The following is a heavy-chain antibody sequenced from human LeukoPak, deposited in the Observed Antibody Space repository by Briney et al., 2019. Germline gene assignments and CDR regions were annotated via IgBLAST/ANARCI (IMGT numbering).Heavy chain of an antibody. J-gene: IGHJ4*02. D-gene: IGHD3-10*01. Sequence: GGSLRLSCAASGFTFSSYAMHWVRQAPGKGLEWVAVISYDGSNKYYADSVKGRFTFSRDNSKNTLYLQMNSLRAEDTAVYYCARDHRGVRDYFDYWGQGTLVTVSS. CDR3: ARDHRGVRDYFDY. V-gene: IGHV3-30-3*01. CDR2: ISYDGSNK. CDR1: GFTFSSYA.